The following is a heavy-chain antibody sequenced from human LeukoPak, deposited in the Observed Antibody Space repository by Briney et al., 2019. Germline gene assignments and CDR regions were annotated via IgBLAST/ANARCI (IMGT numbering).Heavy chain of an antibody. CDR1: GGSISNYY. CDR2: IYTSGNT. CDR3: GRERGALRGDAFDI. V-gene: IGHV4-4*07. D-gene: IGHD4-17*01. Sequence: SETLSLTCPVSGGSISNYYWTWIRQPAGKRLEWIGRIYTSGNTNYNPSLESRVTMSVDRSQFSLKLSSVTAADTAVYYCGRERGALRGDAFDIWGQGIMVTVSS. J-gene: IGHJ3*02.